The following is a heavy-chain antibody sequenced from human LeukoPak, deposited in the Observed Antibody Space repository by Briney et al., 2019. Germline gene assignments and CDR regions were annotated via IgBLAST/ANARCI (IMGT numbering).Heavy chain of an antibody. Sequence: GGSLRLSCAASGLTVSSNYMGWVRQAPGKGLEWVSVMYRSDATYYADSVKGRFTMSRDSSKNTVYLQMNSLRSEDTAVYYCAGDLPDQGAYWGQGTLVIVSS. CDR2: MYRSDAT. D-gene: IGHD1-14*01. V-gene: IGHV3-53*01. CDR3: AGDLPDQGAY. J-gene: IGHJ4*02. CDR1: GLTVSSNY.